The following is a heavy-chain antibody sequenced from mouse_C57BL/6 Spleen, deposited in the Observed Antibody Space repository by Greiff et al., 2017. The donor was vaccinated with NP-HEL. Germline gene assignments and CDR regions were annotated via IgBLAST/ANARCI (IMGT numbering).Heavy chain of an antibody. J-gene: IGHJ1*03. Sequence: VQLQQSGPGLVQPSQSLSIPCTVSGFSLTSYGVHWVRQSPGKGLEWLGVIWRGGSTDYNAAFISRLSISKDNSKSQVFFKMNRLQADDTAIYYCARNSHYGSSYVYWYFDVWGTGTTVTVAS. D-gene: IGHD1-1*01. CDR3: ARNSHYGSSYVYWYFDV. CDR2: IWRGGST. V-gene: IGHV2-2*01. CDR1: GFSLTSYG.